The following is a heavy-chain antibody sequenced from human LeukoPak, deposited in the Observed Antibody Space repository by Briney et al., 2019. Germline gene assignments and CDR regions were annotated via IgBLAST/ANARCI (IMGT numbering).Heavy chain of an antibody. J-gene: IGHJ5*02. CDR3: ARRRAEGGSNGHYNWFDP. D-gene: IGHD6-13*01. Sequence: SETLSLTCTVSGDSINAYYWGWIRQPPGNGLEWIGYIYFSGTTKYNPSLESRVTISVDTSKNQFPLKLSSVTDADTAVYYCARRRAEGGSNGHYNWFDPWGQGILVTVSS. CDR2: IYFSGTT. V-gene: IGHV4-59*08. CDR1: GDSINAYY.